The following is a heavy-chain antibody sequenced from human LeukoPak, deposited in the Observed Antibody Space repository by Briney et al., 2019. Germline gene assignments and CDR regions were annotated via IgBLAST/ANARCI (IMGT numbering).Heavy chain of an antibody. CDR1: GFSFSNYG. Sequence: GGSLRLSCASSGFSFSNYGMIWVRQAPGKGLEWVSEISERGHSTNYADSVKGRFTISRDNSKNTLYLQMNSLRAEDTAVYYCASIVPFFDYWGQGTLVIVSS. CDR3: ASIVPFFDY. D-gene: IGHD3-16*02. V-gene: IGHV3-23*01. J-gene: IGHJ4*02. CDR2: ISERGHST.